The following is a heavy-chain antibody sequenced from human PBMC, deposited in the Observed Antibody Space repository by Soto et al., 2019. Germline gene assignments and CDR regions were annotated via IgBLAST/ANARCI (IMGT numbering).Heavy chain of an antibody. D-gene: IGHD2-21*02. CDR2: INAGSGSS. Sequence: QVRLVQSGAEVKKPGASVKVSCKASGYTFTRYAIHWVRQAPGQGLEWMGWINAGSGSSRYSQNFQGRVTITRDTSARTAYMELNILVFEDTGVYFCARERAVSANFFDFWGQGTLVTVSS. CDR3: ARERAVSANFFDF. CDR1: GYTFTRYA. V-gene: IGHV1-3*01. J-gene: IGHJ4*02.